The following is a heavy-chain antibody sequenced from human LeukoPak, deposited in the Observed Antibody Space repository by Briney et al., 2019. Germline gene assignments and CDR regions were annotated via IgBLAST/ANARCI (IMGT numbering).Heavy chain of an antibody. CDR3: AKEYSSSWYSGSSAFDI. V-gene: IGHV3-23*01. Sequence: GGFLRLSCAASGFIFSSYWMAWVRQAPGKGLEWVSAISGSGGSTYYADSVRGRFTISRDNSKNTLYLQMNSLRAEDTAVYYCAKEYSSSWYSGSSAFDIWGQGTMVTVSS. D-gene: IGHD6-13*01. CDR1: GFIFSSYW. J-gene: IGHJ3*02. CDR2: ISGSGGST.